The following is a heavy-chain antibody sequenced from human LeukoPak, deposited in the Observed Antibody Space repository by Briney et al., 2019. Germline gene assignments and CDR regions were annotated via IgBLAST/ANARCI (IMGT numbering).Heavy chain of an antibody. CDR3: ARSPYYYDSSGSRKDAFDI. V-gene: IGHV1-2*02. D-gene: IGHD3-22*01. CDR2: IRPMTGDT. Sequence: ASVKVSCKASGYNFRAYYIHWVRQAPGQGLEWLGYIRPMTGDTNYAQKFQDRVTFSMDTSTATAYMELSSLRSEDTAVYYCARSPYYYDSSGSRKDAFDIWGQGTMVTVSS. J-gene: IGHJ3*02. CDR1: GYNFRAYY.